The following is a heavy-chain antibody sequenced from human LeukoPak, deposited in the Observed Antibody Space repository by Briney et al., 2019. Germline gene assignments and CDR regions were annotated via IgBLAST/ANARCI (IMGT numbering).Heavy chain of an antibody. CDR1: GFMFSSNW. J-gene: IGHJ4*02. V-gene: IGHV3-23*01. Sequence: PGGSLRLSCAASGFMFSSNWMSWVRQAPGKGLEWVSAISGSGGSTYYADSVKGRFTISRDNSKNTLYLQMNSLRAEDTAVYYCAKDWRDWYSDYWGQGTLVTVSS. D-gene: IGHD2-21*02. CDR2: ISGSGGST. CDR3: AKDWRDWYSDY.